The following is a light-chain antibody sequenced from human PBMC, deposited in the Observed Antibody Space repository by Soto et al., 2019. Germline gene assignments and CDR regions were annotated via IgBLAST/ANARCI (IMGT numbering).Light chain of an antibody. CDR2: DAS. CDR1: QDISNY. V-gene: IGKV1-33*01. J-gene: IGKJ4*01. Sequence: DIQMTQSPSFLSASVGDRFTITCQASQDISNYLNWYQQKPGKAPKLLIYDASNLETGVPSRFSGSGSGTDFTYTISSLQHEDIATYYCQQYANTPPTFGGGTKVDIK. CDR3: QQYANTPPT.